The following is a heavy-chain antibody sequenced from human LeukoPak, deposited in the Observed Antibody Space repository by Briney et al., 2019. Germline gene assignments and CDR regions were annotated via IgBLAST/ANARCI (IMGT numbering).Heavy chain of an antibody. D-gene: IGHD6-13*01. CDR2: ISGSGGST. J-gene: IGHJ6*02. V-gene: IGHV3-23*01. CDR1: GFTFSSYA. Sequence: GGSLRLSCAASGFTFSSYAMSWVRQAPGKGLEWVSAISGSGGSTYYADSVKGRFTISRDNSKNTLYLQMNSLRAEDTAVYYCAKSYSSIYYYGMDVWGQGTTVTVSS. CDR3: AKSYSSIYYYGMDV.